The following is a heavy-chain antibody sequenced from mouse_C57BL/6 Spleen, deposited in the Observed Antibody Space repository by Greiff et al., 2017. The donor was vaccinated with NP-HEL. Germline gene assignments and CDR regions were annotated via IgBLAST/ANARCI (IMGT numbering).Heavy chain of an antibody. V-gene: IGHV1-53*01. D-gene: IGHD1-1*01. CDR3: ARLDYYGSRRYFDV. CDR1: GYTFTSYW. J-gene: IGHJ1*03. CDR2: INPSNGGT. Sequence: VQLQQSGTELVKPGASVKLSCKASGYTFTSYWMHWVKQRPGQGLEWIGNINPSNGGTNYNEKFKSKATLTVDKSSSTAYMQLSSLTSEDSAVYYCARLDYYGSRRYFDVWGTGTTVTVSS.